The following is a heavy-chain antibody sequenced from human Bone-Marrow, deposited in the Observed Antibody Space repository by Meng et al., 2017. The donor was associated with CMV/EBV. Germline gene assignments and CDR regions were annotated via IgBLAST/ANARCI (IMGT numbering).Heavy chain of an antibody. CDR3: AKNGRGYSYGLYAMVV. J-gene: IGHJ6*02. D-gene: IGHD5-18*01. CDR1: GYTFTGYY. Sequence: ASVKVSCKASGYTFTGYYMHWVRQAPGQGLEWMGWINPHSGGTKYAQSFQGRVTMTRDTSTSTVSMELSGLRSDDTAVYFCAKNGRGYSYGLYAMVVWGQGTTVTVSS. CDR2: INPHSGGT. V-gene: IGHV1-2*02.